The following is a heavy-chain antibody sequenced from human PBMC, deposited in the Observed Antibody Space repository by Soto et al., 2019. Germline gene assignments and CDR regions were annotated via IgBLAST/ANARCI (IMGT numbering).Heavy chain of an antibody. J-gene: IGHJ4*02. D-gene: IGHD2-2*01. Sequence: PSETLSLTCTVSGGSISSSSYYWGWIRQPPGKGLEWIGSIYYSGSTYYNPSLKSRVTISVDTSKNQFSLKLSSVTAADTAVYYCASSLSTSESKKGFDYWGQGTLVTVSS. CDR3: ASSLSTSESKKGFDY. V-gene: IGHV4-39*01. CDR2: IYYSGST. CDR1: GGSISSSSYY.